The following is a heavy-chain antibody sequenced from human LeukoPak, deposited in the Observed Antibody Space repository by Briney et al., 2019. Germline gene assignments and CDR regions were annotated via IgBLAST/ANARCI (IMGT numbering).Heavy chain of an antibody. J-gene: IGHJ3*02. CDR2: IYYSGST. CDR3: ARQGTADAFDI. V-gene: IGHV4-59*08. Sequence: SETLSLTCTVSGDSISSYYWSWIRQPPGKGLEWIGYIYYSGSTNYNPSLKSRVTISVDTSKNQFSLKLSSVTAADTAVYYCARQGTADAFDIWGQGTMVTVSS. D-gene: IGHD3-10*01. CDR1: GDSISSYY.